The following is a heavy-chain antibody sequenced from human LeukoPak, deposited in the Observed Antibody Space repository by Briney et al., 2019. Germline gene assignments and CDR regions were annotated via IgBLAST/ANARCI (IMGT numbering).Heavy chain of an antibody. Sequence: SGTLSLTCTVSGGSISSYDWSWIRQPAGKGLEWIGRIYTSGRTNYNPPLKSRVTISADKSKKQFSLKLSSVTAADTAVYYCARDLMEAFDYWGQGTLVTVSS. CDR2: IYTSGRT. D-gene: IGHD2-8*01. CDR3: ARDLMEAFDY. V-gene: IGHV4-4*07. CDR1: GGSISSYD. J-gene: IGHJ4*02.